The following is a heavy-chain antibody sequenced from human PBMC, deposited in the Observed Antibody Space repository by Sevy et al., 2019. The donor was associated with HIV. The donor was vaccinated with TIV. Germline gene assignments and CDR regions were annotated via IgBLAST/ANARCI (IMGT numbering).Heavy chain of an antibody. CDR2: IDYNGRT. D-gene: IGHD5-12*01. CDR1: GGSTRSSTYL. CDR3: ARKGEGYNQYYFDY. J-gene: IGHJ4*02. Sequence: SETLSLTCNVSGGSTRSSTYLWGWIRQPPGKGLEWIGDIDYNGRTHYSPSLTSRVTISVDTSKNQFSLKLSSVTAADTAVYYCARKGEGYNQYYFDYWGQGILVTVSS. V-gene: IGHV4-39*01.